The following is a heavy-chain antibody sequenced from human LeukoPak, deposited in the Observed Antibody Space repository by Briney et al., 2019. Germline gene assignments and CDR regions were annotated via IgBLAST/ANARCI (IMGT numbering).Heavy chain of an antibody. CDR2: ISGGGGGT. J-gene: IGHJ4*02. Sequence: GGSLRLSCAASGFTFSSYARSWVRQAPGKGLEWVGAISGGGGGTYYAYSVRGRFTISRDNSKHTLYLKMHRLRSEDTALYYCAKDFVRYNIQFDYWGQGAPVTVPS. V-gene: IGHV3-23*01. CDR1: GFTFSSYA. CDR3: AKDFVRYNIQFDY. D-gene: IGHD1-1*01.